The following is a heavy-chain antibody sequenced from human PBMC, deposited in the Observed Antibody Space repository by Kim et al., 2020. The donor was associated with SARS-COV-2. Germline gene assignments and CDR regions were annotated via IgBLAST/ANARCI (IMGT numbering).Heavy chain of an antibody. CDR1: GFTFGTNW. D-gene: IGHD2-2*02. CDR2: IKSDGSST. CDR3: ARGRDGYTQGIAY. Sequence: GGSLRLSCAGSGFTFGTNWMHWVRQGPGKGLVWVSRIKSDGSSTNYADSVKGRFSISRDNAKNTLYLQMNSLRVEDTALYYCARGRDGYTQGIAYWGQGTLVIVSS. J-gene: IGHJ4*02. V-gene: IGHV3-74*01.